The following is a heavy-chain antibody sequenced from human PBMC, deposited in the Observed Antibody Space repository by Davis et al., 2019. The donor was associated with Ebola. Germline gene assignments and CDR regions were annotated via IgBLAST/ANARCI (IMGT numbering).Heavy chain of an antibody. V-gene: IGHV3-21*01. Sequence: PGGSLRLSCAASGFTSSGFTFSDYDMNWVRQAPGKGLEWVSTISKTSVYTYYAESVKGRFTISRDNAKNSLYLQMNSLRADDTAVYYCAGQPYGSDRYPWDWGQGTLVTVSS. D-gene: IGHD3-10*01. CDR3: AGQPYGSDRYPWD. CDR2: ISKTSVYT. J-gene: IGHJ4*02. CDR1: GFTSSGFTFSDYD.